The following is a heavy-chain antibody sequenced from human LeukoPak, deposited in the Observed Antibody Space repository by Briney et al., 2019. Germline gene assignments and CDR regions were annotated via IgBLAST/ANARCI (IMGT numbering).Heavy chain of an antibody. CDR3: ARGSRSSTSGHFDY. V-gene: IGHV4-30-2*01. CDR1: GGSISSGGYS. D-gene: IGHD2-2*01. Sequence: PSETLSLTWAVSGGSISSGGYSWSWIRQPPGKGLEWIGYIYHSGSTYYNPTLKSRVTMSVARSKNQFSLKLSSVTAADTAVDYCARGSRSSTSGHFDYWGQGTLVTVSS. CDR2: IYHSGST. J-gene: IGHJ4*02.